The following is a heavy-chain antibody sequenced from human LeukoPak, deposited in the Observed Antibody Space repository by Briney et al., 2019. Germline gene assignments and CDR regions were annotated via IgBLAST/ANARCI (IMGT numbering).Heavy chain of an antibody. D-gene: IGHD3-10*01. J-gene: IGHJ4*02. Sequence: ASVKVSCKASGYTFTGYYMHWVRQAPGQGLEWMGWINPNSGGTNYAQKFQGRVTMTRDTSISTAYMELSRLRSDDTAVYYCARVDGSGSYLFDYWGQGTLVTVSS. CDR1: GYTFTGYY. CDR3: ARVDGSGSYLFDY. V-gene: IGHV1-2*02. CDR2: INPNSGGT.